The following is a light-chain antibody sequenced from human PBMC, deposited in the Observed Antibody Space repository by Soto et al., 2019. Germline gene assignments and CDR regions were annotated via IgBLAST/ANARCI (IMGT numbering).Light chain of an antibody. V-gene: IGKV1-5*03. J-gene: IGKJ2*01. CDR2: KGS. CDR1: QNINTW. CDR3: QQYTSYLYT. Sequence: DIQMTQSPSTLSASVGDRVTITCRASQNINTWLAWYQQNPGKAPKLLIYKGSILESGVPSRFSGSGSGTEFTLTIRGLQPDDSATYYCQQYTSYLYTFGQGTKLEIK.